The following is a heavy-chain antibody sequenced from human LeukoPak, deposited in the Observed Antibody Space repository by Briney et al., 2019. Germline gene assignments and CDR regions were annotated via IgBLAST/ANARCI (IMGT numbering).Heavy chain of an antibody. CDR2: INHNGST. CDR1: GGSFSGYY. J-gene: IGHJ4*02. D-gene: IGHD4-23*01. Sequence: ASETLSLICAVYGGSFSGYYWSWIRQPPGKGLEWIGEINHNGSTNYNPSLKSRVTISVDTSKNQFSLKLSSVTAADTAVYYCARGPSVVDFDYWGQGTLVTVSS. V-gene: IGHV4-34*01. CDR3: ARGPSVVDFDY.